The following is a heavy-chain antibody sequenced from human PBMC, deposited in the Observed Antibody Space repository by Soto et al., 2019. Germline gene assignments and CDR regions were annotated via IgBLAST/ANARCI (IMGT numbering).Heavy chain of an antibody. CDR2: ISYDGSNK. CDR1: VFTFSSYA. Sequence: GALRLSGAASVFTFSSYAMHWVRQAPGKGLEWVAVISYDGSNKYYADSVKGRFTISRDNSKNTLYLQMNSLRAEDTAVYYCAREIAVAAHYYYGMDVWGQGTTVTVSS. D-gene: IGHD6-19*01. J-gene: IGHJ6*02. V-gene: IGHV3-30-3*01. CDR3: AREIAVAAHYYYGMDV.